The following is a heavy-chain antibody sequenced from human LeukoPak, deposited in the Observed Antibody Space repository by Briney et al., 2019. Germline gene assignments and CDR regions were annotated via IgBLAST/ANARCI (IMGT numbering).Heavy chain of an antibody. D-gene: IGHD6-13*01. CDR1: GYTFTGYY. Sequence: SVKVSCKASGYTFTGYYMHWVRQAPGQGLEWMGWINPNSGGTNYAQKFQGRVTMTRDTSTSTVYMELSSLRSEDTAVYYCARGSSSWYVGYFDYWGQGTLVTVSS. V-gene: IGHV1-2*02. J-gene: IGHJ4*02. CDR3: ARGSSSWYVGYFDY. CDR2: INPNSGGT.